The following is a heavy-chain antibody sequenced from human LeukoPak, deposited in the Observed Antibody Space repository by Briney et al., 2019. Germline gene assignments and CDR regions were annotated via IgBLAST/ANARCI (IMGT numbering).Heavy chain of an antibody. V-gene: IGHV3-49*03. CDR3: AREPKGRWLQFEY. CDR2: IRSKVHGGTA. CDR1: GFTFSSYW. D-gene: IGHD5-24*01. Sequence: GGSLRLSCAASGFTFSSYWMSWFRQAPGKGLEWVGFIRSKVHGGTAEYAASVKGRFTISRDDSKSVAYLQMNSLKIEDTAVYYCAREPKGRWLQFEYWGLGTLVTVSS. J-gene: IGHJ4*02.